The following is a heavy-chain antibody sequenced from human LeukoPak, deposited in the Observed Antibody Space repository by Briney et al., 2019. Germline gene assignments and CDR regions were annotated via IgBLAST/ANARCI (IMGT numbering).Heavy chain of an antibody. CDR3: ARAHDYSNYAMDYYYYMDV. Sequence: SETLSLTCTVSGGSISSGDYYWSWIRQPPGKGLEWIGYIYYSGSTYYNPSLKSRVTISVDTSKNQFSLKLSSVTAADTAVYYCARAHDYSNYAMDYYYYMDVWGKGTTVTVPS. CDR2: IYYSGST. D-gene: IGHD4-11*01. J-gene: IGHJ6*03. V-gene: IGHV4-30-4*01. CDR1: GGSISSGDYY.